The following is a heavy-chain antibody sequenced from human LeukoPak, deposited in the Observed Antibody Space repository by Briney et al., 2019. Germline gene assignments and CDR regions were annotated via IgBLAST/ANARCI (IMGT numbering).Heavy chain of an antibody. CDR3: ARPETEGEISGAWGY. CDR1: GFSFRTYS. J-gene: IGHJ4*02. V-gene: IGHV3-21*01. CDR2: ISSSGNYL. D-gene: IGHD3-16*01. Sequence: GGSLRLSCAASGFSFRTYSFTWVRQAPGKGLEWVASISSSGNYLYYADSFKGRFTISRDTAKNSLYLQMNILRVEDTAVYYCARPETEGEISGAWGYWGQGTLVTVSS.